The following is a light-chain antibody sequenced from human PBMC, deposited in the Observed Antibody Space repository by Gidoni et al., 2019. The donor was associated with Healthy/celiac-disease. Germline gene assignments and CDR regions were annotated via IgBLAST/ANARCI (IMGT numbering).Light chain of an antibody. V-gene: IGKV2-30*01. CDR2: KVS. J-gene: IGKJ4*01. CDR1: QSLVYSDGNTY. Sequence: VVMTQSPLSLPVTLGQPASISCRSSQSLVYSDGNTYLNWFQQRPGQSPRRLIYKVSNRDSGVPDRLSGSGAGTDVTLKISRVEAEDVGVYDCMQGTHWPPKELTFGGGTKVEIK. CDR3: MQGTHWPPKELT.